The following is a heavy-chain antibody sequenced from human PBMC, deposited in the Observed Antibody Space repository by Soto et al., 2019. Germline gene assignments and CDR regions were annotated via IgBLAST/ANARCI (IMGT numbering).Heavy chain of an antibody. J-gene: IGHJ3*02. CDR1: GFPVSSNY. V-gene: IGHV3-66*01. CDR2: IYSGGST. CDR3: ARVIVADAFDI. D-gene: IGHD5-12*01. Sequence: GGSLRLSCAAPGFPVSSNYMSWVRQAPGKGLEWVSVIYSGGSTYYADSVKGRFTISRDNSKNTLYLQMNSLRAEDTAVYYCARVIVADAFDIWGQGTMVTVSS.